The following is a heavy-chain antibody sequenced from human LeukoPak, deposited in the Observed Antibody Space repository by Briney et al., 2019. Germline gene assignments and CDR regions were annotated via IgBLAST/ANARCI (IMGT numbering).Heavy chain of an antibody. D-gene: IGHD6-19*01. J-gene: IGHJ4*02. CDR1: GFTFDDYA. Sequence: PGGSLRLSCAASGFTFDDYAMHWVRQAPGKGLEWVSGISWHSGTIDYADSVKGRFTISRDNADNSLYLQMNSLRGEDTAVYYCARGRFDTGWTLDYWGQGTLVTVSS. V-gene: IGHV3-9*01. CDR2: ISWHSGTI. CDR3: ARGRFDTGWTLDY.